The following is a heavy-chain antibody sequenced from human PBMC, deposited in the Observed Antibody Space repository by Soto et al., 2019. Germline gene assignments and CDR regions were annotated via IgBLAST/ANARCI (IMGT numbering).Heavy chain of an antibody. Sequence: GESLKIFCKGSGYTFTNYWIVWVRQIPGKGLEWMGIIYPGDSDTRYSPSFQGQVTISADRSISTAYLQWSSLKASDTGMYYCARYPTLTDYFFHGMDVWGQGTTVTVSS. J-gene: IGHJ6*02. V-gene: IGHV5-51*01. D-gene: IGHD4-17*01. CDR2: IYPGDSDT. CDR3: ARYPTLTDYFFHGMDV. CDR1: GYTFTNYW.